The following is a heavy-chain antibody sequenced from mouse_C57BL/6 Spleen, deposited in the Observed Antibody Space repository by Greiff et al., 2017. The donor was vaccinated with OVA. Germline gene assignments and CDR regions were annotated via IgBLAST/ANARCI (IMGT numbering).Heavy chain of an antibody. Sequence: QVQLQQSGPELVKPGASVKISCKASGYAFSSYWMNWVKQRPGKGLEWIGRIYPGDGDTNYNGKLKGKATLTADKSSSTADMQLSSLTSEDSAVYFCAKGRSHWYFDVWGTGTTVTVSS. J-gene: IGHJ1*03. CDR2: IYPGDGDT. V-gene: IGHV1-82*01. D-gene: IGHD1-1*01. CDR3: AKGRSHWYFDV. CDR1: GYAFSSYW.